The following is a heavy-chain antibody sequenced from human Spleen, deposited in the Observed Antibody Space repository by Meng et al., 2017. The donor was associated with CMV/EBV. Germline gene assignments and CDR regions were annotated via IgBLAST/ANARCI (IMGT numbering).Heavy chain of an antibody. CDR3: ARDNGLPRPAFDY. V-gene: IGHV3-20*04. J-gene: IGHJ4*02. CDR2: TNWNGGST. CDR1: GFIFDDYA. D-gene: IGHD4-11*01. Sequence: GESLKISCAASGFIFDDYAMNWVRQAPGKGLEWVARTNWNGGSTTYADSVKGRFTISRDNSKNTLYLQMNSLRHEDTAVYYCARDNGLPRPAFDYWGQGTLVTVSS.